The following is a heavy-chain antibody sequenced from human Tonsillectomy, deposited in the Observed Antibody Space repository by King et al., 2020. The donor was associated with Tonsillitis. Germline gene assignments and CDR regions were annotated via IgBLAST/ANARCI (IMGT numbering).Heavy chain of an antibody. J-gene: IGHJ4*02. V-gene: IGHV4-30-2*01. Sequence: QLQESGSGLVKPSETLSLTCAVSGGSISSGGYSWSWIRQPPGKGLEWIGYIYDSGSTYYNPSLKSRVTISVDRPKNQFSLKLSSVTAADTAVYYCARDRGDSGWYFAYWGQGTLVTVSS. D-gene: IGHD6-19*01. CDR2: IYDSGST. CDR1: GGSISSGGYS. CDR3: ARDRGDSGWYFAY.